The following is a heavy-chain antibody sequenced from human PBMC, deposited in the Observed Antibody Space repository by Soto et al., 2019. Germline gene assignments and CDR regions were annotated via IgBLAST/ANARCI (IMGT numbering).Heavy chain of an antibody. Sequence: GGSLRLSCAASGFTFSSYAMHWVRQAPGKGLEWVAVISYDGSNKYYADSVKGRFTISRDNSKNTLYLQMNSLRAEDTAVYYCARDWNSSGGATTFDYWGQGTLVTVSS. V-gene: IGHV3-30*04. J-gene: IGHJ4*02. CDR2: ISYDGSNK. CDR3: ARDWNSSGGATTFDY. CDR1: GFTFSSYA. D-gene: IGHD1-26*01.